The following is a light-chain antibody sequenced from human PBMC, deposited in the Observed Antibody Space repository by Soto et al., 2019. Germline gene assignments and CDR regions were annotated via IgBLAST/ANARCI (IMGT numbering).Light chain of an antibody. CDR1: QSLRSD. CDR3: QQVNSYPSIT. J-gene: IGKJ5*01. V-gene: IGKV3-15*01. CDR2: GAS. Sequence: EIVMTQYPDTLSLSPGERATLSCRASQSLRSDLAWYQQRPGQAPRLLIYGASTRATDIPARFSGSGSGTEFTLTISSLQPEDFATYYCQQVNSYPSITFGQGTRLEIK.